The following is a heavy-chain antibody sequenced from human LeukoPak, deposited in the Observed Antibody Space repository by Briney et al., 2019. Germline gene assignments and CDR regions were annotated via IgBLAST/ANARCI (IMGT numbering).Heavy chain of an antibody. CDR3: ARGRIAKIVVVHSFSYGMDV. J-gene: IGHJ6*02. D-gene: IGHD3-22*01. CDR1: GGSFTDYL. Sequence: TSETLSLTCTVFGGSFTDYLWTWIRHSPGEGLGWMGEINDYTGDTKYNPSHNSRVSISLEKSKNQLSLELRSVTAADTAVYYCARGRIAKIVVVHSFSYGMDVWGQGTTVTVSS. CDR2: INDYTGDT. V-gene: IGHV4-34*01.